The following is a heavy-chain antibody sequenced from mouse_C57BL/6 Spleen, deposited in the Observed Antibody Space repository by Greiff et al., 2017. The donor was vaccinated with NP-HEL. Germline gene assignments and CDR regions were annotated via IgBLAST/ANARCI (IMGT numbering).Heavy chain of an antibody. CDR3: ARSLYYGKGVYAMDY. V-gene: IGHV1-26*01. J-gene: IGHJ4*01. CDR1: GYTFTDYY. D-gene: IGHD2-1*01. CDR2: INPNNGGT. Sequence: EVQLQQSGPELVKPGASVKISCKASGYTFTDYYMNWVKQSHGKSLEWIGDINPNNGGTSYNQKFKGKATLTVDKSSSTAYMELRSLTSEDSAVYYCARSLYYGKGVYAMDYWGQGTSVTVSS.